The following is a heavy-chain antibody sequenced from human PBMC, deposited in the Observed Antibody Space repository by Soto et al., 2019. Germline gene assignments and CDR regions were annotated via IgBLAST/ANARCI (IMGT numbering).Heavy chain of an antibody. CDR1: GFTFSNYG. J-gene: IGHJ4*02. V-gene: IGHV3-23*01. Sequence: GGSLRLSCAASGFTFSNYGMHWVRQAPGKGLEWVSGISGGGDSTYYADSVKGRFTISRDNSKNTVYLQMNSLRAEDTALYYCAKLSASSPSSPYYFPGYFDYWGQGTLVTVSS. CDR2: ISGGGDST. CDR3: AKLSASSPSSPYYFPGYFDY. D-gene: IGHD3-22*01.